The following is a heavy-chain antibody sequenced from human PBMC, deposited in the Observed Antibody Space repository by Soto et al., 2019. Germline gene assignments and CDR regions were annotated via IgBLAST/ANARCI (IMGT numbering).Heavy chain of an antibody. D-gene: IGHD3-10*01. CDR2: ISNDGSYK. Sequence: GGSLRLSCAASGFTFSSYGMHWVRQAPGKGLEWVAVISNDGSYKYYPDSVKGRFTISRDNSKNTLYLQMNSPRDDDTAVYYCAKDRGRGSPAWFDPWGQGTLVTVSS. J-gene: IGHJ5*02. V-gene: IGHV3-30*18. CDR3: AKDRGRGSPAWFDP. CDR1: GFTFSSYG.